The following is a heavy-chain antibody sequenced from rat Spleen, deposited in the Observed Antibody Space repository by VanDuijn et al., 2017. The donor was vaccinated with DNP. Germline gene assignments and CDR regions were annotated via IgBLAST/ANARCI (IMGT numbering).Heavy chain of an antibody. CDR1: GFTFSDYN. V-gene: IGHV5-7*01. CDR3: ATHLHTYLGSYFDY. CDR2: ISHDATST. J-gene: IGHJ2*01. Sequence: EVQLVESGGGLVQPGRSLKLSCAASGFTFSDYNMAWVRQAPKKGLEWVATISHDATSTYYRDSVKGRFTISRDNAQNTLYLQVDSLRSEDTATYSCATHLHTYLGSYFDYWGQGVMVTVSS. D-gene: IGHD2-1*01.